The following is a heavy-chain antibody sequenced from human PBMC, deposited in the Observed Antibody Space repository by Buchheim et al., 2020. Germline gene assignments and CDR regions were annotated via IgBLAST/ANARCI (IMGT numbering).Heavy chain of an antibody. CDR3: ARRVVTPADDWFDP. Sequence: QVQLQESGPGLLKPSETLSLTCTVSGGSISSYYWSWIRQPPGKGLEWIGYISYSGTTNYNPSLKSRVTISVDTSKNQFSLRLSSVTAADTAVYYCARRVVTPADDWFDPWGQGTL. CDR2: ISYSGTT. CDR1: GGSISSYY. J-gene: IGHJ5*02. D-gene: IGHD4-23*01. V-gene: IGHV4-59*08.